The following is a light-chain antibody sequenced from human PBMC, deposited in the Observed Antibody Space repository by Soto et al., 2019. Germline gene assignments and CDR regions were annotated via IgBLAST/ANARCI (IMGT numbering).Light chain of an antibody. V-gene: IGLV2-14*01. Sequence: QSALTQPASVSGSPGQSITISCTGTSSDVGGYNYVSWYQQHPGKAPKLMIYEVSNRPSGVSNRFSGSKSGNTASLTISGLQAEDEADYYCSSYTSSHNDVFGTGTKVTVL. J-gene: IGLJ1*01. CDR3: SSYTSSHNDV. CDR1: SSDVGGYNY. CDR2: EVS.